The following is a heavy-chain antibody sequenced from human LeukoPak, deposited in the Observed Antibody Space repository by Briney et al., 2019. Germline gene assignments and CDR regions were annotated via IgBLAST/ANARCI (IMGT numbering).Heavy chain of an antibody. V-gene: IGHV4-39*07. CDR3: ARGLASGYPPIPFDY. D-gene: IGHD3-3*01. Sequence: SETLSLTCTVSGGSISSSSYYWGWIRQPPGKGLEWIGSIYYSGSTYYNPSLKSRVTISVDTSKNQFSLNLTSVTAADTAVYYCARGLASGYPPIPFDYWGQGTLVTVSS. CDR2: IYYSGST. CDR1: GGSISSSSYY. J-gene: IGHJ4*02.